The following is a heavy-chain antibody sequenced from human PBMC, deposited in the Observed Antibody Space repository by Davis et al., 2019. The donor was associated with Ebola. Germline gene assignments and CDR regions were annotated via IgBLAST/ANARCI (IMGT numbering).Heavy chain of an antibody. CDR1: GFTFKDYY. D-gene: IGHD5-12*01. J-gene: IGHJ6*02. CDR3: ARDTLVATSPSYYGMDV. CDR2: ISSSGRSK. Sequence: PGGSLRLSCVASGFTFKDYYMSWIRQAPGKELEWVAYISSSGRSKYYTDSVKGRFTVSRDNTKNSLFLQMDSLRAEDTAIYYCARDTLVATSPSYYGMDVWGQGTTVTVSS. V-gene: IGHV3-11*01.